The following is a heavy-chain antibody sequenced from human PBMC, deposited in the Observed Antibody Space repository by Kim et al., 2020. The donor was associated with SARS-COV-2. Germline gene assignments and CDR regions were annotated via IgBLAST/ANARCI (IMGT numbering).Heavy chain of an antibody. D-gene: IGHD1-26*01. V-gene: IGHV3-48*02. CDR2: ISSSSTI. J-gene: IGHJ5*02. CDR1: GFTFSSYS. CDR3: ARALLRWEYNWFDP. Sequence: GGSLRLSCAASGFTFSSYSMNWVRQAPGKGLEWVSYISSSSTIYYADSVKGRFTISRDNAKNSLYLQMNSLRDEDTAVYYCARALLRWEYNWFDPWGQGTLVTVSS.